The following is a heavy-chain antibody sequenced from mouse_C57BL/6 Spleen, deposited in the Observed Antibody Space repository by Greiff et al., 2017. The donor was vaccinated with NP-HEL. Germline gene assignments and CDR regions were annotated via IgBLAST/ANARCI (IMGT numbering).Heavy chain of an antibody. CDR3: ERQITGKGFDY. CDR2: IDPSDSYT. V-gene: IGHV1-50*01. CDR1: GYTFTSYW. J-gene: IGHJ2*01. Sequence: VQLQQPGAELVKPGASVKLSCKASGYTFTSYWMQWVKQRPGQGLEWIGEIDPSDSYTNYNQKFKGKATLTVETSSSTAYMQLRSLTSEDAAVSYCERQITGKGFDYWGQGTTLTVSS. D-gene: IGHD4-1*01.